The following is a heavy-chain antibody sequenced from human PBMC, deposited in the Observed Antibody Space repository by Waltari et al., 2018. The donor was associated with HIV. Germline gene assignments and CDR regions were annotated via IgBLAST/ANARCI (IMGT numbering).Heavy chain of an antibody. Sequence: EVQLVESGGGLVKPGGSLRLPCAASGFTFNNAWMSWVRQAPGKGLEWVGRIKTKTDGGTTDYAAPVKGRFTISRDDSKNTLYLQMNSLKTEDTAVYFCTIPPFGYSLGYWGQGTLVTVSS. CDR2: IKTKTDGGTT. CDR1: GFTFNNAW. V-gene: IGHV3-15*01. CDR3: TIPPFGYSLGY. J-gene: IGHJ4*02. D-gene: IGHD3-22*01.